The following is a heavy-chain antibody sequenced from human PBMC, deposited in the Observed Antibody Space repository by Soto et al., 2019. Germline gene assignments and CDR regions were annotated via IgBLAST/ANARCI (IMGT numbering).Heavy chain of an antibody. D-gene: IGHD6-6*01. J-gene: IGHJ4*02. Sequence: GASVKVSCKASGYTFTSYGISWARQAPGQGLEWMGWISAYNGNTNYAQKLQGRVTMTTDTSTSTAYMELRSLRSDDTAVYYCASAPLDLYSSSSNSFDYWGQGTLVTVSS. CDR2: ISAYNGNT. CDR1: GYTFTSYG. CDR3: ASAPLDLYSSSSNSFDY. V-gene: IGHV1-18*01.